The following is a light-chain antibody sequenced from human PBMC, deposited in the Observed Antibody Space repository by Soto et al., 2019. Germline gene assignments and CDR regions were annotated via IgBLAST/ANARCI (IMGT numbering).Light chain of an antibody. CDR2: AAS. J-gene: IGKJ4*01. Sequence: VGVGGSSTSKTSQGISSYLAWYQQKPGKAPKLLIYAASTLQSGVPSRFSGSGSGTEFTLSISSLQPEHFATYYCQQLNSYPRTFGRGTKV. CDR1: QGISSY. CDR3: QQLNSYPRT. V-gene: IGKV1-9*01.